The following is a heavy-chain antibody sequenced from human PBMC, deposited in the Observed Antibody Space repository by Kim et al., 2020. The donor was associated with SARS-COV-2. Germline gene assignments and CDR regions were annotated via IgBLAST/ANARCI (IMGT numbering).Heavy chain of an antibody. CDR2: INPISGGT. D-gene: IGHD4-4*01. CDR3: ARVGPAYTVPFDP. V-gene: IGHV1-2*02. Sequence: ASVKVSCKASGYIFTGYYMHWVRQAPGQGLEWMGWINPISGGTNYAQKFQGRVTMTRDTAISTVYMELSSLRSDDTAVYYCARVGPAYTVPFDPWGQGTL. CDR1: GYIFTGYY. J-gene: IGHJ5*02.